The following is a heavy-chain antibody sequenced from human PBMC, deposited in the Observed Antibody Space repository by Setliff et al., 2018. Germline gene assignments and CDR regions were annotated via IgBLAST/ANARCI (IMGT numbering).Heavy chain of an antibody. CDR1: GGSISSGSYY. Sequence: ASETLSLTCTVSGGSISSGSYYWSWIRQPAGKGLEWIGHIYTSGSTNYNPSLKSRVTISVDTSKNQFPLKLSSVTASDAAVYYCARTLYDYDILTGPGYYFDYWGQGTLVTVSS. D-gene: IGHD3-9*01. CDR3: ARTLYDYDILTGPGYYFDY. CDR2: IYTSGST. J-gene: IGHJ4*02. V-gene: IGHV4-61*09.